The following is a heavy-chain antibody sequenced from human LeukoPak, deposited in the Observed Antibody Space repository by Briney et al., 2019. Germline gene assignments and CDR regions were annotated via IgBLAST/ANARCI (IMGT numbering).Heavy chain of an antibody. Sequence: GGSLRLSCAASGFTFSGFAMSWVRQAPGKGLEWVSGISGSGGSTYYADSVKGRFTISRDDSKNTLYLQMNSLRVDDTAVYYCAKYIYDFWSGYPYYFDYWGQGTLVTVSS. CDR2: ISGSGGST. CDR1: GFTFSGFA. CDR3: AKYIYDFWSGYPYYFDY. V-gene: IGHV3-23*01. J-gene: IGHJ4*02. D-gene: IGHD3-3*01.